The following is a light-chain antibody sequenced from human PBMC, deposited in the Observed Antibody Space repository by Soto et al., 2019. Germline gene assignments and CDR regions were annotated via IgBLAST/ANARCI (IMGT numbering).Light chain of an antibody. CDR3: SSYTSNDTLEV. V-gene: IGLV2-14*01. J-gene: IGLJ1*01. CDR1: TNDVGGYKY. CDR2: EVN. Sequence: QSALTQPASVSGSPGQSITISCTGTTNDVGGYKYVSWYQQHPGKAPKLMIYEVNNRASGVSNRFSGSKSGNTASLTISGLQAEDEAYSFCSSYTSNDTLEVFGAGTKVTVL.